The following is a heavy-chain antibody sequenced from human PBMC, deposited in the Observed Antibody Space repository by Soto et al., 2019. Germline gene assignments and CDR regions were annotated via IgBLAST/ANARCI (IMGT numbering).Heavy chain of an antibody. J-gene: IGHJ2*01. Sequence: QVQLVQSGAEVKKPGSSVTVSCKASGGTFSSYTISWVRQAPGQGLEWMGGVIPIFGTANYAQKFQGRVTLTAYESTCTAYMALSSLSSEDTAVYYCARGNHRWLQLWYFDLWGRGTLVTVSS. CDR1: GGTFSSYT. CDR2: VIPIFGTA. D-gene: IGHD5-12*01. V-gene: IGHV1-69*12. CDR3: ARGNHRWLQLWYFDL.